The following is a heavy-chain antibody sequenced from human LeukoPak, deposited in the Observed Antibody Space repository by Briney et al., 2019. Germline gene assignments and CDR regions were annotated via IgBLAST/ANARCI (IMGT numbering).Heavy chain of an antibody. D-gene: IGHD3-22*01. CDR3: ARDSYDSSGYSKF. CDR1: GFTFSSYW. Sequence: PGESLRLSCAASGFTFSSYWMSWVRQAPGKGLEWVANIKQDGSEKYYVDSVKGRFTISRDNAKNSLYLQMNSLRAEDTAVYYCARDSYDSSGYSKFWGQGTLVTVSS. CDR2: IKQDGSEK. J-gene: IGHJ4*02. V-gene: IGHV3-7*01.